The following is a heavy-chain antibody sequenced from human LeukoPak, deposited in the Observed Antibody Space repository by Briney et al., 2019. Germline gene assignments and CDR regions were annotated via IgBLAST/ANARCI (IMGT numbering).Heavy chain of an antibody. J-gene: IGHJ4*02. CDR2: IYSSLIP. Sequence: PSETLSLTCTVSGGSISSYYGSWIGQPPGKGREGIVYIYSSLIPNSHPSLTSRVTISVHTSKNPFSLKLSSVTAADTAVYYCARVHYYDSSGYEIDYWGQGTLVTVSS. CDR3: ARVHYYDSSGYEIDY. D-gene: IGHD3-22*01. CDR1: GGSISSYY. V-gene: IGHV4-59*01.